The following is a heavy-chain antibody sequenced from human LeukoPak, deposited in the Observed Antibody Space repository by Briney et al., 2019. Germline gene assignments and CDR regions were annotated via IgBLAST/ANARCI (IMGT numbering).Heavy chain of an antibody. CDR2: INPSGGST. J-gene: IGHJ4*02. Sequence: GASVKVSCKASGYTFTSYYIHWVRQAPGQGLEWMGLINPSGGSTNYAQKFQGRVTMTRDMSTSTVYMELISLRSEDTAVYYCARVHHYFDIAFDYWGQGTLVTVSS. CDR3: ARVHHYFDIAFDY. CDR1: GYTFTSYY. V-gene: IGHV1-46*01. D-gene: IGHD3-22*01.